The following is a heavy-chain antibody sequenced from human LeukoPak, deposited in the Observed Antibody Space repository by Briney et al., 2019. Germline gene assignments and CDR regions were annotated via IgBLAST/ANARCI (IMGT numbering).Heavy chain of an antibody. J-gene: IGHJ3*02. D-gene: IGHD3-22*01. CDR3: ARHPYYYDSSGYLTPQPFDI. CDR2: IYPGDSDT. V-gene: IGHV5-51*01. Sequence: GESLKISSKGSGYSFTSYWIGWVRQMPGKGLEWMGIIYPGDSDTRYSPSFQGQVTISADKSISTAYLQWSSLKASDTAMYYCARHPYYYDSSGYLTPQPFDIWGQGTMVTVSS. CDR1: GYSFTSYW.